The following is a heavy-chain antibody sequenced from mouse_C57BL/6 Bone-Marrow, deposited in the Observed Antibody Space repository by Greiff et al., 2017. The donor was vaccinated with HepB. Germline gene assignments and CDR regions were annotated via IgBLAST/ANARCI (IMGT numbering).Heavy chain of an antibody. J-gene: IGHJ3*01. Sequence: QVQLKQSGPGLVQPSQSLSITCTVSGFSLTSYGVHWVRQSPGKGLEWLGVIWSGGSTDYNAAFISRLSISKDNSKSQVFFKMNSLQADDTAIYYCARALTTDAYWGQGTLVTVSA. CDR2: IWSGGST. V-gene: IGHV2-2*01. CDR1: GFSLTSYG. CDR3: ARALTTDAY.